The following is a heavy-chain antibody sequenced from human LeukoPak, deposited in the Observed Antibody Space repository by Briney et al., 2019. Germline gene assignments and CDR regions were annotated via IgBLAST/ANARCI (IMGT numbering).Heavy chain of an antibody. D-gene: IGHD6-13*01. CDR1: GYTFTGYY. Sequence: ASVKVSCKASGYTFTGYYMHWVRQAPGQGLEWMGWINPNSGGTNYAQKFQGRVTMTRDTSISTAYMELSRLRSEDTAVYYCARAGGYSSSWYGALDYWGQGTLVTVSS. J-gene: IGHJ4*02. CDR3: ARAGGYSSSWYGALDY. V-gene: IGHV1-2*02. CDR2: INPNSGGT.